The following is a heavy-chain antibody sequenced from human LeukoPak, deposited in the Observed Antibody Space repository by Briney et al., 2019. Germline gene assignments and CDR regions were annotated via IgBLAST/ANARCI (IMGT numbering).Heavy chain of an antibody. V-gene: IGHV3-53*01. CDR1: GFTVSSNY. Sequence: GGSLRLSCAASGFTVSSNYMSWVRQAPGKGLEWVSVIYSGGSTYYGDSVKGRFTISRDNSKNTLYLQMKSLRAEDTAAYYCAREVVRGVVDYWGQGTLVTVSS. CDR3: AREVVRGVVDY. D-gene: IGHD3-10*01. CDR2: IYSGGST. J-gene: IGHJ4*02.